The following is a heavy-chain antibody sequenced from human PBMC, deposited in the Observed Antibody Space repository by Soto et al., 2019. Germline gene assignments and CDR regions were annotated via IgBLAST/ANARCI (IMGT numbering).Heavy chain of an antibody. CDR1: GFTFSSYS. J-gene: IGHJ4*02. V-gene: IGHV3-21*01. CDR2: ISSSSSYI. CDR3: ARDQPGYSYGYGLGY. Sequence: PGGSLRFSCAASGFTFSSYSMNWVRQAPGKGLEWVSSISSSSSYIYYADSVKGRFTISRDNAKNSLYLQMNSLRAEDTAVYYCARDQPGYSYGYGLGYWGQGTLVTVSS. D-gene: IGHD5-18*01.